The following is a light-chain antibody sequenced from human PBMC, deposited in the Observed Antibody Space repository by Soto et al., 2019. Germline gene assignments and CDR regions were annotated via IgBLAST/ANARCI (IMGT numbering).Light chain of an antibody. Sequence: QSALTQPASVSGSPGQSITISCTGTSGDVGGYNYVSWYQQHPGKAPKVMIYEVSDRPSGVSNRFSGSMSGNTASLTISGLQAEDEADYYCSSYTTSSTLVFGGGTKLTVL. CDR2: EVS. V-gene: IGLV2-14*01. CDR1: SGDVGGYNY. J-gene: IGLJ2*01. CDR3: SSYTTSSTLV.